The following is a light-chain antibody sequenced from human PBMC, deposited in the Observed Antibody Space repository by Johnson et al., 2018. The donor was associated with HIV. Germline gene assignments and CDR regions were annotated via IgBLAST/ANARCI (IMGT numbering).Light chain of an antibody. CDR3: GTWDNSLSAFYV. CDR2: ENN. CDR1: SSDMGNYA. Sequence: QSVLTQPPSVSAAPGQKVTISCSGSSSDMGNYAVSWYQQLPGTAPKLLIYENNKRPSGIPDRFSGSKSGTSATLGITGLQTGDEADYYCGTWDNSLSAFYVFGTGTKVTGL. J-gene: IGLJ1*01. V-gene: IGLV1-51*02.